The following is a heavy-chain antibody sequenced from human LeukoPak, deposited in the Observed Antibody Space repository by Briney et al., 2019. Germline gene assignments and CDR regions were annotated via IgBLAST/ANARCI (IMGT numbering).Heavy chain of an antibody. V-gene: IGHV1-2*02. D-gene: IGHD6-19*01. CDR3: AREADSSGWLFDY. J-gene: IGHJ4*02. CDR2: INPNSGGT. Sequence: GASVKVSCKASGYTFTGYYMHWVRQAPGQGLEWMGWINPNSGGTNYAQKFQGRVTMTRDTSISTAYMELSRLRSDDTAVYYCAREADSSGWLFDYWGQGTLVTVSS. CDR1: GYTFTGYY.